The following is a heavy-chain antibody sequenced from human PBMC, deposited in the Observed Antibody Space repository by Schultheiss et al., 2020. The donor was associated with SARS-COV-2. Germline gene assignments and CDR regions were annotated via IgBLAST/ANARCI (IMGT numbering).Heavy chain of an antibody. J-gene: IGHJ2*01. Sequence: GGSLRLSCAASGFTFSSYSMNWVRQAPGKGLEWISYISSSSSTIYYANSVKGRFTISRDNAKNSLYLQMNSLRAEDTAVYYCARDGWKLREYCGGDCYMGYFDLWGRGTLVTVSS. CDR2: ISSSSSTI. CDR1: GFTFSSYS. D-gene: IGHD2-21*02. V-gene: IGHV3-48*01. CDR3: ARDGWKLREYCGGDCYMGYFDL.